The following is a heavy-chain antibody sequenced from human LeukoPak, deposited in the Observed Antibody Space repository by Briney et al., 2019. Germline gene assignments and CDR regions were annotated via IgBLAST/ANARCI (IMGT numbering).Heavy chain of an antibody. CDR3: ARHSTGYSSGWSPIDY. J-gene: IGHJ4*02. CDR2: ISSSGSTI. V-gene: IGHV3-11*01. CDR1: GFTFSDYY. D-gene: IGHD6-19*01. Sequence: GGSLRLSCAASGFTFSDYYMSWIRQAPGKGLEWVSYISSSGSTIYYADSVKGRFTISRDNAKNSLYLQMNSLRAEDTAVYYCARHSTGYSSGWSPIDYWGQGTLVTVSS.